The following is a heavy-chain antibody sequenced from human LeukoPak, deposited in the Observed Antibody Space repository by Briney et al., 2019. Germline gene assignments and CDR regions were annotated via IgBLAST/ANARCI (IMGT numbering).Heavy chain of an antibody. CDR2: IYTSGGT. V-gene: IGHV4-61*02. Sequence: SETLSLTCTVSGGSISSGSYYWSWIRQPAGKGLEWIGRIYTSGGTNYNPSLKSRVTISVDTSKNQFSLKLSSVTAADTAVYYCAREGYSSTSWGQGTLVTVSS. CDR1: GGSISSGSYY. D-gene: IGHD6-19*01. CDR3: AREGYSSTS. J-gene: IGHJ4*02.